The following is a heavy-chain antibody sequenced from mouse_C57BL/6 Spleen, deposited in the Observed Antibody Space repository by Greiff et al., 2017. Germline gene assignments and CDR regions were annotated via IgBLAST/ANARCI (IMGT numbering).Heavy chain of an antibody. Sequence: EVKLVEPGGGLVKPGGSLKLSCAASGFTFSDYGMHWVRQAPEKGLEWVAYISSGSSTIYYADTVKGRFTISRDTAKNTLFLQMTRLRSEDTAMYYCARRIWYFDVWGTGTTVTVSS. CDR2: ISSGSSTI. CDR3: ARRIWYFDV. J-gene: IGHJ1*03. V-gene: IGHV5-17*01. CDR1: GFTFSDYG.